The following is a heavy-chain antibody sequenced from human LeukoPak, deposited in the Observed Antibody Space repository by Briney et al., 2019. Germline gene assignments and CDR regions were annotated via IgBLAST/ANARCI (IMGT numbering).Heavy chain of an antibody. D-gene: IGHD1-26*01. J-gene: IGHJ4*02. Sequence: GGSLRLSCAASGFTFSSYWMSWVRQAPGKGLEWVANIKQDGSEKYYVDSVKGRFTISRDNAKNSLYLQMNSLRAEDTAVYYCARDSREGETGQFDYWGQGTLVTVSS. CDR3: ARDSREGETGQFDY. V-gene: IGHV3-7*01. CDR2: IKQDGSEK. CDR1: GFTFSSYW.